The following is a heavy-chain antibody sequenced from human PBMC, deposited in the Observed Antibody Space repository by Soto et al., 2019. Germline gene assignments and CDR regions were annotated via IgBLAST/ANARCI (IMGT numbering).Heavy chain of an antibody. CDR2: IKEDGSEK. V-gene: IGHV3-7*01. CDR1: GFTFSTYW. Sequence: GGSLRLSCAASGFTFSTYWMSWVRQAPGKGLEWVANIKEDGSEKYYVDSVEGRFTISRGNAKNSLYLQMNSLRAEDTAVYYCARGWGYFDSSGFPYLYAMDVWGQGTTVTVSS. D-gene: IGHD3-22*01. J-gene: IGHJ6*02. CDR3: ARGWGYFDSSGFPYLYAMDV.